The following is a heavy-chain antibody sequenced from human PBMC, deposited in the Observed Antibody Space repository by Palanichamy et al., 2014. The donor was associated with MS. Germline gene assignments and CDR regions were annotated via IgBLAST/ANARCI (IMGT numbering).Heavy chain of an antibody. D-gene: IGHD2/OR15-2a*01. CDR2: ISIGDTSK. Sequence: EVQLVESGGGLVQPGGSLRLSCVASGFTFSRYSLNWVRQAPGKGLEWVSYISIGDTSKSNADSVKGRFTISRDNAENSVHLQMNRLTAEDTAVYYCAIPSYCNDDTCPWGYGMDVWGQGTTVTVSS. CDR3: AIPSYCNDDTCPWGYGMDV. CDR1: GFTFSRYS. V-gene: IGHV3-48*01. J-gene: IGHJ6*02.